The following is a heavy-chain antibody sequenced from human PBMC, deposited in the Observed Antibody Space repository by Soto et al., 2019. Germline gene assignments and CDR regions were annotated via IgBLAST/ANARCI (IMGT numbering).Heavy chain of an antibody. J-gene: IGHJ6*02. CDR1: GYTFTSYD. CDR2: MNANSGNT. CDR3: ARKQQLGYCSGGSCGHYYYYGMDV. Sequence: QVQLVQSGAEVKKPGASVKVSCKASGYTFTSYDINWVRQATGQGLEWMVWMNANSGNTGYAQKFQGRVTMTRNTSISTAYMELSSLRAEDTAVYYCARKQQLGYCSGGSCGHYYYYGMDVWGQGTTVTVSS. D-gene: IGHD2-15*01. V-gene: IGHV1-8*01.